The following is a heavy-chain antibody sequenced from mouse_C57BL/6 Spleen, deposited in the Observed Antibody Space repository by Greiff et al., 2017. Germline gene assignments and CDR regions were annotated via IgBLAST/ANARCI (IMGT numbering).Heavy chain of an antibody. D-gene: IGHD1-1*02. V-gene: IGHV2-3*01. CDR3: AKQGGPYCFDY. J-gene: IGHJ2*01. CDR2: IWGDGST. CDR1: GFSLTSYG. Sequence: VQLQQSGPGLVAPSPSLSITCTVSGFSLTSYGVSWVRQPPGKGLEWLGVIWGDGSTNYHSALISRLSISKDNSKSQVFLKLNRLQTDDTATYYCAKQGGPYCFDYWGQGTTLTVSS.